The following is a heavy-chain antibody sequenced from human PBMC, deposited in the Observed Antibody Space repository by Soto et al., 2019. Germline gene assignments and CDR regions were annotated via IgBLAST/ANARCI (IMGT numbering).Heavy chain of an antibody. J-gene: IGHJ4*02. CDR3: AGDADTTGHYSHFDL. CDR2: MHTGGNEK. Sequence: QVQLVESGGGVVQPGGSLRLSCAASGFTFSYYGFHWVRQAPGKGLEWVAVMHTGGNEKYYVDSVKGRFTVSRDDSRNMVYLKMSVLRDDDTAEDFCAGDADTTGHYSHFDLWGRGALVAVS. CDR1: GFTFSYYG. V-gene: IGHV3-33*08. D-gene: IGHD3-9*01.